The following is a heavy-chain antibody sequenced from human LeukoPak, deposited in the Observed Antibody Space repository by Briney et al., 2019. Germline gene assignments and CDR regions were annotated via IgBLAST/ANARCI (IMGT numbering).Heavy chain of an antibody. CDR2: IFYSGST. V-gene: IGHV4-31*03. Sequence: KASQTLSLTCTVSGASISSGGYYWSWIRQHPGKGLEWIGYIFYSGSTYYNPSLKSRVTISVDTSKNQFSLKLSSVTAADTAVYYCARRLTVADAFDIWGQGTMVTVSS. CDR3: ARRLTVADAFDI. J-gene: IGHJ3*02. CDR1: GASISSGGYY. D-gene: IGHD6-19*01.